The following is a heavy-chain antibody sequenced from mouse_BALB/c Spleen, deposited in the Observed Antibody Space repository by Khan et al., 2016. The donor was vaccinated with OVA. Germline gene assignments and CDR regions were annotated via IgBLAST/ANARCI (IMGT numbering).Heavy chain of an antibody. J-gene: IGHJ4*01. CDR3: ARQPYYHYNIMDY. Sequence: QMQLEESGPGLVAPSQSLSITCTISGFSLTNYDVHWVRQPPGKGLEWLVVIWSDGSTTYNSALKSRLTISKDNSKSQVFLKMNSLQTDDTAMYFCARQPYYHYNIMDYWGQGTSVTVSS. D-gene: IGHD2-10*01. V-gene: IGHV2-6-1*01. CDR1: GFSLTNYD. CDR2: IWSDGST.